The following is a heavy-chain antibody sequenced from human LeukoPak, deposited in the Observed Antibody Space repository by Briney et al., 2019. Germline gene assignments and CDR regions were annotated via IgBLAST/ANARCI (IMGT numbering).Heavy chain of an antibody. D-gene: IGHD1-26*01. V-gene: IGHV3-21*04. Sequence: GGSLRLSCAASGFTFSSYSMNWVRQAPGKGLEWVSSISSSSSYIYYADSVKGRFTISRDNAQNSLYLQMNSLRAEDTAIYYCVRDRGAYRPIDYWGQGTLVTVSS. CDR1: GFTFSSYS. CDR2: ISSSSSYI. CDR3: VRDRGAYRPIDY. J-gene: IGHJ4*02.